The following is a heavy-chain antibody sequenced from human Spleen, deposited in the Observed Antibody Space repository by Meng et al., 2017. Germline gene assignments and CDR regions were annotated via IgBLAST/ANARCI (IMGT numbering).Heavy chain of an antibody. D-gene: IGHD6-19*01. V-gene: IGHV3-9*01. CDR2: ITWNSDTI. J-gene: IGHJ4*02. CDR1: GFTFSSHN. CDR3: AKDMVSAVAGYYFDY. Sequence: SLKISCAASGFTFSSHNMNWVRQAPGKGLEWVSGITWNSDTIGYADSVKGRFTISRDNAKNSLYLQMNSLRAEDTALYYCAKDMVSAVAGYYFDYWGQGTLVTVSS.